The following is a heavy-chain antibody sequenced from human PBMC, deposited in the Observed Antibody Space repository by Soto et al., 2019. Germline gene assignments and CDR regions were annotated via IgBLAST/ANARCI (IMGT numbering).Heavy chain of an antibody. V-gene: IGHV3-74*01. J-gene: IGHJ5*02. D-gene: IGHD4-4*01. CDR1: GFTFSDYW. CDR3: VRSMTTLTIDWLDP. CDR2: INGDGSNA. Sequence: EVQLVESGGGLVQPGGSLRLSCAASGFTFSDYWMHWVRQVPGKGLVWLSRINGDGSNANYADYVRGRFTISKDNDNNTRNLQLNSQRAEDTAVYYCVRSMTTLTIDWLDPWGQGTQVTVFS.